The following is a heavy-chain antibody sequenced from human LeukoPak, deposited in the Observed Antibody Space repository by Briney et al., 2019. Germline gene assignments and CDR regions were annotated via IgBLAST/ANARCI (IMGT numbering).Heavy chain of an antibody. CDR2: IWYDGSNK. J-gene: IGHJ4*02. CDR3: AKVDDSSGYYWPFGY. V-gene: IGHV3-33*06. D-gene: IGHD3-22*01. Sequence: GGSLRLSCAASGFAFSSYGMHWVRQAPGKGLEWVAVIWYDGSNKYYADSVKGRFTISRDNSKNTLYLQMNSLRAEDTAVYYCAKVDDSSGYYWPFGYWGQGTLVTVSS. CDR1: GFAFSSYG.